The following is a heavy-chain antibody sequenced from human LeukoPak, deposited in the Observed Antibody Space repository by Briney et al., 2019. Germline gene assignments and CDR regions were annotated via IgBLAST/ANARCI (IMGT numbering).Heavy chain of an antibody. Sequence: GESLKISCKGSGYSFTSYWIGWVGQMPGKGLEWMGIIYPGDSDTRYSPSFQGQVTISADKSISTAYLQWSSLRASDTAMYYCARHGGKQWLVGNWFDPWGQGTLVTVSS. CDR2: IYPGDSDT. V-gene: IGHV5-51*01. J-gene: IGHJ5*02. D-gene: IGHD6-19*01. CDR1: GYSFTSYW. CDR3: ARHGGKQWLVGNWFDP.